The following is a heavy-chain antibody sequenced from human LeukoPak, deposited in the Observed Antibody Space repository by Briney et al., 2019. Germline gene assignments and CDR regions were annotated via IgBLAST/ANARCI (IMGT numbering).Heavy chain of an antibody. D-gene: IGHD6-13*01. V-gene: IGHV4-59*01. J-gene: IGHJ4*02. CDR2: IYYSGGT. Sequence: SETLSLTCTVSGGSISSYYWSWIRQPPGKGLEWIGYIYYSGGTSHNPSLKSRVTISVDTSNNQFSLKLSSVTAADTAVYYCARGYSTWDHWGQGTLVTVSS. CDR1: GGSISSYY. CDR3: ARGYSTWDH.